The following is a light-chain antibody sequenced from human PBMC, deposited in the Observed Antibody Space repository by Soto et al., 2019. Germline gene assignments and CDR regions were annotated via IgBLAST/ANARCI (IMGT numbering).Light chain of an antibody. J-gene: IGKJ1*01. CDR3: QQYYNWWT. CDR2: GAS. Sequence: EIVMAQSPATLSVSPGERATLSCRASQSFGSDLACYQQKPGQATRLLIYGASTRVTGIPARFSGSGSGKEFTLTISRLHSEYFAVYHCQQYYNWWTFGQGTKVDI. CDR1: QSFGSD. V-gene: IGKV3-15*01.